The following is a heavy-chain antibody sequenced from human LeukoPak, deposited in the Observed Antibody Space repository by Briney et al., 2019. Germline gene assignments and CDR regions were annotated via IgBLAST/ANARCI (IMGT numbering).Heavy chain of an antibody. CDR2: IYYTGST. D-gene: IGHD3-10*01. CDR1: GGSISSYY. J-gene: IGHJ3*02. CDR3: ARLQGSGSFHAFDI. Sequence: SETLSLTCTVSGGSISSYYWSWIRQPPGTGLEWIGYIYYTGSTNFNPSLKSRVTISLDTSKNQFSLKLSSVTAADTAVYYCARLQGSGSFHAFDIWGQGTMATVSS. V-gene: IGHV4-59*08.